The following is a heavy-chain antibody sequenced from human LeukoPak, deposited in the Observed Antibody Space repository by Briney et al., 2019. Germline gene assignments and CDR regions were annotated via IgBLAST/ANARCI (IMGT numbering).Heavy chain of an antibody. Sequence: SETLSLTCSVTGGSISNGDYYWTWIRQPPGKGLEWIAYIYYSGSAEYNLSLQSRATISVDTSKNQFFLKLRSVTAADTAVYYCARRQYYYGSGSMDVWGKGTMVTISS. CDR1: GGSISNGDYY. D-gene: IGHD3-10*01. CDR3: ARRQYYYGSGSMDV. J-gene: IGHJ6*03. V-gene: IGHV4-30-4*08. CDR2: IYYSGSA.